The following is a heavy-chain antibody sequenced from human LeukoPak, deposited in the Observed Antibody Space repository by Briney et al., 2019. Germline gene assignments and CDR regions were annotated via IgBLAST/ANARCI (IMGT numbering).Heavy chain of an antibody. CDR1: GYTFTSYG. V-gene: IGHV1-18*01. CDR2: ISAYNGNT. J-gene: IGHJ3*02. D-gene: IGHD3-9*01. CDR3: ARPSTGYYKAYGAFDI. Sequence: ASVKVSCKASGYTFTSYGISWVRQAPGQGLEWMGWISAYNGNTNYAQKLQGRVTMTTDTSTSTAYMELRSLRSDDTAVYYCARPSTGYYKAYGAFDIWGQGTMVTVSS.